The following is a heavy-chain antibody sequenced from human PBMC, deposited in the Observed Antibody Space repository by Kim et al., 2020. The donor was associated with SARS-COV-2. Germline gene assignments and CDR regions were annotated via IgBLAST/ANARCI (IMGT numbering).Heavy chain of an antibody. D-gene: IGHD2-21*02. V-gene: IGHV4-59*13. J-gene: IGHJ2*01. CDR1: GGSISSYY. Sequence: SETLSLTCTVSGGSISSYYWSWIRQPPGKGLEWIGYIYYSGSTNYNPSLKSRVTISVDTSKNQFSLKLSSVTAADTAVYYCARIRHIVVVTAIHWYFDLWGRGTLVTVSS. CDR2: IYYSGST. CDR3: ARIRHIVVVTAIHWYFDL.